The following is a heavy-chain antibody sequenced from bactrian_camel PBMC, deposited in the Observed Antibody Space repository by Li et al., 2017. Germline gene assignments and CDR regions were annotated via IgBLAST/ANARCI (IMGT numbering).Heavy chain of an antibody. V-gene: IGHV3-3*01. CDR1: KYSYSNNA. CDR2: VWTNDGSS. CDR3: AAYGLGRHGRCADFGY. J-gene: IGHJ6*01. D-gene: IGHD5*01. Sequence: HVQLVESGGASVQAGGSLRLSCEASKYSYSNNAMAWFRQTPGKEREGVAVVWTNDGSSHYADSVKDRFTISLDQSKTNVYLEMTNLQVEDTAMYYCAAYGLGRHGRCADFGYWGQGTQVTVS.